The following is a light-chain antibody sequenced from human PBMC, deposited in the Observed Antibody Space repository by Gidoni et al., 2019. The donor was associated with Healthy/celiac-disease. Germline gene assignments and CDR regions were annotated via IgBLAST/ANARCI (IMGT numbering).Light chain of an antibody. CDR2: DAS. CDR3: QQRSNWPPS. CDR1: QSVSSY. V-gene: IGKV3-11*01. Sequence: VLTPSPATLSFSPGERATLSCTATQSVSSYLAWYQQTPGQAPRLLIYDASNRATGLPARFSGSGSGTDFTITISSLEPEDFAVYYCQQRSNWPPSFGGGTKVEIK. J-gene: IGKJ4*01.